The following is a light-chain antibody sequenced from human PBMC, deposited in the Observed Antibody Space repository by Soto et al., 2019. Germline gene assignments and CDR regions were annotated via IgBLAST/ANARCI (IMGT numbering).Light chain of an antibody. CDR2: KTS. CDR1: QSISNW. Sequence: DIQMTQSPSTLSASVGDRVSITCRASQSISNWLAWYQQKPGKAPRLLIYKTSSLHGGVPSRFSGSGSGIEFTLTISSLQSEDSAFYYCQQYFNWPLTWTFGPGTKVDIK. J-gene: IGKJ3*01. CDR3: QQYFNWPLTWT. V-gene: IGKV1-5*03.